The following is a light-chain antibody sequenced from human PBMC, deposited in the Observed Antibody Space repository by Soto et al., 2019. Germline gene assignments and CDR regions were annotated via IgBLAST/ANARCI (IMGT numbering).Light chain of an antibody. CDR3: SSYTSSNTVV. J-gene: IGLJ2*01. Sequence: QSALTQPASVSGSPGQSITISCTGTSSDVGGSNFVSWYQQQHPGKAPKLMIYDVSNRPSGVSNRFSGSKSGNTASLTISGLQAEDEADYYCSSYTSSNTVVFGGGTKVTVL. CDR2: DVS. CDR1: SSDVGGSNF. V-gene: IGLV2-14*03.